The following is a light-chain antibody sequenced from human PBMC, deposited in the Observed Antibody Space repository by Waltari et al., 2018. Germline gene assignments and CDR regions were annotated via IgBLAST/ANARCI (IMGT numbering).Light chain of an antibody. CDR1: QGISSY. J-gene: IGKJ4*01. V-gene: IGKV1-9*01. Sequence: IQLTQSPSSLSASVGDRVTITCRASQGISSYLGWYQQKPGKAPKLLIYEASTLQSGVPSRFSGSGSGTDFTLIISSLQPEDFATYFRQQLSTYPLTFGGGTKVETK. CDR2: EAS. CDR3: QQLSTYPLT.